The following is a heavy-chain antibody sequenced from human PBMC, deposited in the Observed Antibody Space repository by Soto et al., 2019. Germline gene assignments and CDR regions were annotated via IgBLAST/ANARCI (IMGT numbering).Heavy chain of an antibody. J-gene: IGHJ4*02. V-gene: IGHV1-69*02. CDR1: GGTFSSYT. CDR3: ARSTTGTTSGFDY. Sequence: QVQLVQSGAEVKKPESSVKVSCKASGGTFSSYTITWVRQAPGQGLEWMGRIIPILGIANYAQKFQGRVTITADKSTSTAYMELSSLRSEDTAVYYCARSTTGTTSGFDYWGQGTLVTVSS. D-gene: IGHD1-1*01. CDR2: IIPILGIA.